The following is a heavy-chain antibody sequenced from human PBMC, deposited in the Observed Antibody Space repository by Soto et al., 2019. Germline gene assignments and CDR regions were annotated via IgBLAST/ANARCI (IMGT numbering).Heavy chain of an antibody. D-gene: IGHD6-6*01. Sequence: GASVKVSCKASGYTFTGYYLHWVRQAPGQGLEWMGWINPNSGGTNYAQKFQGRVTITADESTSTAYMELSSLRSEDTAVYYCARGKYSSSSYYYYGMDVWGQGTTVTVSS. CDR1: GYTFTGYY. J-gene: IGHJ6*02. CDR2: INPNSGGT. CDR3: ARGKYSSSSYYYYGMDV. V-gene: IGHV1-2*02.